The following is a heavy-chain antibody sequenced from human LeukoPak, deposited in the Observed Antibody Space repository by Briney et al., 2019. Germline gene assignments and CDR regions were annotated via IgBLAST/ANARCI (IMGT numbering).Heavy chain of an antibody. Sequence: GGSLRLSCAASGITFSTSALTWVRQAPGKGLEWVSTISGRGDSTTYADSVKGRFTISRDNARNTVYLQMNSLRVDDTATYYCARAGPNWRIDFWGQGTLVTVSS. CDR1: GITFSTSA. D-gene: IGHD3/OR15-3a*01. V-gene: IGHV3-23*01. CDR2: ISGRGDST. J-gene: IGHJ4*02. CDR3: ARAGPNWRIDF.